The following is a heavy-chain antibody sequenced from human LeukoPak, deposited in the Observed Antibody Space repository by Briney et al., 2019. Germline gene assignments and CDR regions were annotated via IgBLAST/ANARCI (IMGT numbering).Heavy chain of an antibody. CDR2: IYPGDSDT. CDR3: GRSSSGHYDY. V-gene: IGHV5-51*01. J-gene: IGHJ4*02. CDR1: GYSFTSYW. Sequence: GESLRFSCKGSGYSFTSYWIGWVRQMPGKGLEWMGIIYPGDSDTRYSPSFQGQVTFSADKSISTAYLQWSSLKASDTAMYYCGRSSSGHYDYWGQGILVTVSS. D-gene: IGHD3-22*01.